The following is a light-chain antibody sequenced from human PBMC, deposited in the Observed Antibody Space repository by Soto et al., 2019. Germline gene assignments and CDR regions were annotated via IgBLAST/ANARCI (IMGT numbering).Light chain of an antibody. CDR3: QQYGHCPT. V-gene: IGKV3-20*01. J-gene: IGKJ1*01. CDR1: QGFSSSF. CDR2: GAS. Sequence: EIVLTQSPGTLSLSPGERAALSCRASQGFSSSFLAWYPHRPGQPPRLLIYGASSRATGIPDRFSGSRSGTDFTLTISSLEPEDFAVYYCQQYGHCPTFGPGTTVEIK.